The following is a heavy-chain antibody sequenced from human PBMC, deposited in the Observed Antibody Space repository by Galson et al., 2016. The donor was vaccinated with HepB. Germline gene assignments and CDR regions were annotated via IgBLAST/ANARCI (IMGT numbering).Heavy chain of an antibody. CDR1: GFTFNIYA. CDR2: ISDSGGAT. Sequence: SLRLSCAASGFTFNIYALSWVRQAPGKGLGWVSAISDSGGATYYADSVQGRFTIARDNSKNTLYLQMSSLRVEDTAVYYCAKEHQSFFDNWGRGTLVTVSS. V-gene: IGHV3-23*01. CDR3: AKEHQSFFDN. J-gene: IGHJ4*02.